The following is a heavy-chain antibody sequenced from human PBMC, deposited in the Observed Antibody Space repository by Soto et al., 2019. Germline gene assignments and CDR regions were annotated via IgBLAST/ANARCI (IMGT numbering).Heavy chain of an antibody. V-gene: IGHV4-34*01. J-gene: IGHJ6*02. D-gene: IGHD3-9*01. CDR1: GGSFSGYY. Sequence: SETLSLTCGVYGGSFSGYYWSWIRQPPGKGLEWIGEINHSGSTNYNPSLKSRVTISVDTSKNQFSLKLSSVTAADTAVYYCASRREYYDLLTSYYAGYYSGMDVWRQWSTVAVSS. CDR2: INHSGST. CDR3: ASRREYYDLLTSYYAGYYSGMDV.